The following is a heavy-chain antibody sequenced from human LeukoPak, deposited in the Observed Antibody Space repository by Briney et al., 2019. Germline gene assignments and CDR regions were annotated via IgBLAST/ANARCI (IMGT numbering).Heavy chain of an antibody. CDR1: GFTFSSYA. V-gene: IGHV3-23*01. D-gene: IGHD3-9*01. J-gene: IGHJ6*03. CDR2: ISGSGGST. Sequence: GGSLRLSCAASGFTFSSYAMSWVRQAPGKGLEWVSAISGSGGSTYYADPVKGRFTISRDNSKNTLYLQMNSLRAEDTAVYYCAKANSGYDILTGYYPTTYYYYMDVWGKGTTVTVSS. CDR3: AKANSGYDILTGYYPTTYYYYMDV.